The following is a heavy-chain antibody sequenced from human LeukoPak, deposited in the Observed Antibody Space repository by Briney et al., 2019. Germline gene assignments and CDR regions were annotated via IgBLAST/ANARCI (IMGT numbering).Heavy chain of an antibody. Sequence: SETLSLTCAVYGGSFSGYYWSWIRQPPGKGLEWIGEINHSGSTNYNPSLKSRVTISVTAADTAVYYCARHVVKVVRGVFIQNYFDYWGQGTLVTVSS. CDR1: GGSFSGYY. CDR2: INHSGST. J-gene: IGHJ4*02. CDR3: NYFDY. D-gene: IGHD3-10*01. V-gene: IGHV4-34*01.